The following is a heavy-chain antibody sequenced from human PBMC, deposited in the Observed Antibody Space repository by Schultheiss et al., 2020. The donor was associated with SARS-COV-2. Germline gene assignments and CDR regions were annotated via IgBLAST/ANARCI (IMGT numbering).Heavy chain of an antibody. V-gene: IGHV1-2*06. J-gene: IGHJ4*02. CDR2: INPNSGGT. D-gene: IGHD2-15*01. Sequence: ASVKVSCKASGYTFTGYYMHWVRQAPGQGLEWMGRINPNSGGTNYAQKFQGRVTMTRDTSISTAYMELRSLRSDDTAVYYCARAIGGCSGNTCYFDYWGQGTLVTVSS. CDR3: ARAIGGCSGNTCYFDY. CDR1: GYTFTGYY.